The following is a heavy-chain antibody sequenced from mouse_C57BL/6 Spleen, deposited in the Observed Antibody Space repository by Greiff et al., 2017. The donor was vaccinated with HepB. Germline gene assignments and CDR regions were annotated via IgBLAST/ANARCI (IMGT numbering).Heavy chain of an antibody. CDR3: AIQGDGYSFDY. CDR1: GFTFSSYG. Sequence: EVQGVESGGDLVKPGGSLKLSCAASGFTFSSYGMSWVRQTPDKRLEWVATISSGGSYTYYPDSVKGRFTISRDNAKNTLYLQMSSLKSEDTAMYYSAIQGDGYSFDYWGQGTTLTVSS. J-gene: IGHJ2*01. CDR2: ISSGGSYT. V-gene: IGHV5-6*01. D-gene: IGHD2-3*01.